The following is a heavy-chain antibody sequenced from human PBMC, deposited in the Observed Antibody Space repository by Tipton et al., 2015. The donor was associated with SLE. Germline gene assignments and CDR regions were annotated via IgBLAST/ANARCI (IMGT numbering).Heavy chain of an antibody. J-gene: IGHJ6*02. CDR2: TRFDGSKQ. Sequence: SLRLSCAASGFLFSNHGMHWVRQAPGKGLEWVAFTRFDGSKQDYADSVKGRFTISRDNSKNMLYLQMNSLTGEGTGLYYCTKRPPLLDGMDVWGQGTTVTVSS. CDR3: TKRPPLLDGMDV. CDR1: GFLFSNHG. V-gene: IGHV3-30*02.